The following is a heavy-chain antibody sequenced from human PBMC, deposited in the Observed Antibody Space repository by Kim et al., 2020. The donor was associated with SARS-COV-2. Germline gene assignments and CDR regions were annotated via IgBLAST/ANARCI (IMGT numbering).Heavy chain of an antibody. D-gene: IGHD3-10*01. CDR3: AAFGEDGMDV. V-gene: IGHV3-11*04. Sequence: RTIYYADSVTGRYTISRDNAKNSLYHEMNSLRAEDTAVYYCAAFGEDGMDVWGQGTTVTVSS. J-gene: IGHJ6*02. CDR2: RTI.